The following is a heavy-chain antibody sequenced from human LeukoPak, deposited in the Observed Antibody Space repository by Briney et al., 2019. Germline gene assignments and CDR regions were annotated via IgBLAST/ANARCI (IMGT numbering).Heavy chain of an antibody. CDR1: GGSISSGSYY. V-gene: IGHV4-61*02. Sequence: PSETLSLTCTVSGGSISSGSYYWTWIRQPAGKGLEWIGRISNSGGTNYNPSLKSRVSISVDTSKNQFSLKLSSVTAADTAVYYCARDIPEYYYDSSGDRSGPLLDYWGQGTLVTVSS. CDR2: ISNSGGT. J-gene: IGHJ4*02. CDR3: ARDIPEYYYDSSGDRSGPLLDY. D-gene: IGHD3-22*01.